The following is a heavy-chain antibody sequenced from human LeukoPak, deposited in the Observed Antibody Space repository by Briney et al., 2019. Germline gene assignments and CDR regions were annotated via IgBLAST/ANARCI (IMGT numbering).Heavy chain of an antibody. Sequence: SETLSLTCTVSGGSISSYYWSWIRQPPGKGLEWIGSIYYSGSTYYNPSLKSRVTISVDTSKNQFSLKLSSVTAADTAVYYCARVWYGSGSYWGQGTLVTVSS. D-gene: IGHD3-10*01. V-gene: IGHV4-39*07. CDR2: IYYSGST. CDR1: GGSISSYY. J-gene: IGHJ4*02. CDR3: ARVWYGSGSY.